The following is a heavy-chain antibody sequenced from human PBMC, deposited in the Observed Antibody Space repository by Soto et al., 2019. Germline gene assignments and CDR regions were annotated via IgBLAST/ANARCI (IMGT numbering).Heavy chain of an antibody. CDR3: ARDYADYVLGYFDY. J-gene: IGHJ4*02. D-gene: IGHD4-17*01. Sequence: EVQLVESGGGLILPGGSLRLSCAASGFTVYSNYMSWVRQAPGKGLEWVSVIYSGGSTYYADSVKGRFTISRDNSKNTLYLQMNSLRAEDTAVYYCARDYADYVLGYFDYWGQGTLVTVSS. CDR2: IYSGGST. V-gene: IGHV3-53*01. CDR1: GFTVYSNY.